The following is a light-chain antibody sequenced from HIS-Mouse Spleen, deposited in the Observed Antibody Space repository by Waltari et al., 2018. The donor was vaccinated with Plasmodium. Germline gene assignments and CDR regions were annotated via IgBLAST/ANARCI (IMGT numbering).Light chain of an antibody. CDR3: CSYAGSYTLV. V-gene: IGLV2-11*01. J-gene: IGLJ2*01. CDR1: SSDVGAYNY. CDR2: DVS. Sequence: QSALTQPRSVSGSPGQSVTISCTGTSSDVGAYNYFSWYQQHPRKAPKLMIYDVSKRPSGVPDRFSGSKSGNTASLTISGLQAEDEADYYCCSYAGSYTLVFGGGTKLTVL.